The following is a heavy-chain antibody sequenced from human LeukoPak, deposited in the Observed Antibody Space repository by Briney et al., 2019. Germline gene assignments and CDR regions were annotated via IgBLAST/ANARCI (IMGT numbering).Heavy chain of an antibody. Sequence: GGSLRLSCAASGFTFSSYAMSWVRQAPGKGLEWVSAISGSGGSTHYADSVKGRFTISRDNSKNTLYLQMNSLRAEDTAVYYCAKKLRFGGSYPYYWGQGTLVTVSS. J-gene: IGHJ4*02. CDR3: AKKLRFGGSYPYY. V-gene: IGHV3-23*01. CDR2: ISGSGGST. CDR1: GFTFSSYA. D-gene: IGHD1-26*01.